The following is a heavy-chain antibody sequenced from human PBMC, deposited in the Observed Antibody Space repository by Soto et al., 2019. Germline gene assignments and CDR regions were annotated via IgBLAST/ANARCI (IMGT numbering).Heavy chain of an antibody. CDR3: ARVGWDPQGYGDWHY. Sequence: VQLVQSGAGVKKPGASVKLSCRGSGYTFTTYAMHWVRQAPGQSLEWMGWINPGYGNTKYSQKFQDRVTITRDVTATTVYMELTSLTSKDTAVYFCARVGWDPQGYGDWHYWGQGALVNVSS. V-gene: IGHV1-3*01. CDR1: GYTFTTYA. CDR2: INPGYGNT. D-gene: IGHD4-17*01. J-gene: IGHJ4*02.